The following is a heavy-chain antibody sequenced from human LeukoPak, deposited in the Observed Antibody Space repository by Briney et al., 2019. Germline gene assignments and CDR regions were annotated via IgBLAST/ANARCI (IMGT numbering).Heavy chain of an antibody. CDR1: GGSFSGYY. D-gene: IGHD5-18*01. V-gene: IGHV4-34*01. CDR2: INHSGST. CDR3: ANGYSYVIGDY. Sequence: SETLSLTCAVYGGSFSGYYWSWIRQPPGKGLEWIGEINHSGSTNYNPSLKSRVTISVDTSKNQFSLKLSSVTAADTAVYYCANGYSYVIGDYWGQGTLVTVSS. J-gene: IGHJ4*02.